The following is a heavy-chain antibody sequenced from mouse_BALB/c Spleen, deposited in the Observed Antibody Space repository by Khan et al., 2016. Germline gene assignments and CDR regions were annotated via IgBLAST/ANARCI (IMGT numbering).Heavy chain of an antibody. CDR2: MNTYTGEP. Sequence: QIQLVQSGPELKKPGETVKISCKASGYTFTNYGMNWVKQAPGKGLKWMGWMNTYTGEPTYADDFKGRFAFSLKTSARTAYLQINNLTKKDTATYFGARDYDYAGDGYVDVWGAGTTVTVSA. CDR3: ARDYDYAGDGYVDV. D-gene: IGHD2-4*01. CDR1: GYTFTNYG. V-gene: IGHV9-3-1*01. J-gene: IGHJ1*01.